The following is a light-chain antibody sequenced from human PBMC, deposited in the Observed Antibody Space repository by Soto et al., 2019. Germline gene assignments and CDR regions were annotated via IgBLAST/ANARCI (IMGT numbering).Light chain of an antibody. J-gene: IGLJ1*01. Sequence: QSLVTQPPSPSGAPGQSGTISCTGTSREFGGYNYVSWYQQHPGKAPKLMISEVSKRPSGVPDRFSGSKSGNTASLTVSGLQAEDEADYYCSSYAGGNNPFVFGTGTKVTVL. CDR1: SREFGGYNY. CDR3: SSYAGGNNPFV. V-gene: IGLV2-8*01. CDR2: EVS.